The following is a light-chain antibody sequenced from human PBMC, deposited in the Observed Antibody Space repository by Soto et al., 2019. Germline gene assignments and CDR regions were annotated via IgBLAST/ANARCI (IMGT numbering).Light chain of an antibody. CDR1: QSVGTC. CDR3: QQSYSNPRT. J-gene: IGKJ1*01. V-gene: IGKV1-39*01. Sequence: DIQMTQSPSSLSASVGDRVTITCRASQSVGTCLNWYRQKPGKAPNLLIYGVSSLHSGVPSRFSGSGSETDFTLTISSLQPEDFATYYCQQSYSNPRTFGQGNKWIS. CDR2: GVS.